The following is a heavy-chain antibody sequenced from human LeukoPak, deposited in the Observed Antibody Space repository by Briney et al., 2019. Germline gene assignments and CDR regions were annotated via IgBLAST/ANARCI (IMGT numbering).Heavy chain of an antibody. D-gene: IGHD1-7*01. V-gene: IGHV1-18*01. CDR3: ARANNWNYALGY. CDR1: GDTFIRYG. Sequence: WASVKVSCKASGDTFIRYGISWVRQAPGQGLEWMGWISTGNGNTNYGQKFQGRVTMTTDTSTGTAYMELRSLRSDDTAMYYCARANNWNYALGYWGQGTLVTVSS. J-gene: IGHJ4*02. CDR2: ISTGNGNT.